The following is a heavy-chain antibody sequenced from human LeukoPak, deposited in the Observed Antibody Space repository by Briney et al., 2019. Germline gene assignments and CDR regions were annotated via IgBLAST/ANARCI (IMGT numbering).Heavy chain of an antibody. CDR2: ISGSGGST. D-gene: IGHD3-22*01. J-gene: IGHJ4*02. CDR1: GFTFSSYA. V-gene: IGHV3-23*01. Sequence: GGSLRLSCAASGFTFSSYAMSWVRQAPGKGLEWVSAISGSGGSTYYADSVKGRFTISRDNSKNTLYLQMNSLRAEDTAVYYCAKPDTPSYYYDSSGLQYYFDYWGQGTLVTVSS. CDR3: AKPDTPSYYYDSSGLQYYFDY.